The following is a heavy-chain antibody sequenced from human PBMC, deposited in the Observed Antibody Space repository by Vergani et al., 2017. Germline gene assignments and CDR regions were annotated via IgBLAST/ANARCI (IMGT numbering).Heavy chain of an antibody. V-gene: IGHV3-30*03. D-gene: IGHD6-13*01. CDR3: ARGIAAASRRVRDPLDY. Sequence: QVQLVESGGGVVQPGRSLRLSCAASGFTFSSYGMHWVRQAPGKGLEWVAVISYDGSNKYYADSVKGRFTISRDNSKNTLYLQMKSLRAEDTAAYYCARGIAAASRRVRDPLDYWGQGTLVTVSS. CDR2: ISYDGSNK. J-gene: IGHJ4*02. CDR1: GFTFSSYG.